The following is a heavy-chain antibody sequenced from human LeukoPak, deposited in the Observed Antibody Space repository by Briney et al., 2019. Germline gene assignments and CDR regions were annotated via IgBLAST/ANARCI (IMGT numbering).Heavy chain of an antibody. CDR2: ISSSSSYI. D-gene: IGHD3-9*01. CDR3: ARGLLDYDILTGYYDNDAFDI. J-gene: IGHJ3*02. CDR1: GFTFSSYS. V-gene: IGHV3-21*01. Sequence: GGSLRLSCAASGFTFSSYSMNWVRQAPGKGLEWVSSISSSSSYIYYADSVKGRFTISRDNAKNSLYLQMNSLRAEDTAVYYCARGLLDYDILTGYYDNDAFDIWGQGTMVTVSS.